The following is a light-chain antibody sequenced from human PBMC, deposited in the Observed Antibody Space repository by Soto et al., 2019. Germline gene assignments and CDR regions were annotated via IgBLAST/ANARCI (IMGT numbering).Light chain of an antibody. CDR3: NSYTISGTYV. V-gene: IGLV2-18*02. Sequence: LSEPRSVCVSISQLVTITRTETSSDVGSYNGVSWYQQPPGTAPKPIIYEGSTRPSGVPDRFSGSKSGNTASLTITGLQAEDEADYYCNSYTISGTYVFGTGTKVTVL. J-gene: IGLJ1*01. CDR1: SSDVGSYNG. CDR2: EGS.